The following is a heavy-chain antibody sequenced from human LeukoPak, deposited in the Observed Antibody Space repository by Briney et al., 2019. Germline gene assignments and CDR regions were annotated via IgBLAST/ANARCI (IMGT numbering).Heavy chain of an antibody. Sequence: GGSLRLSCAASGCTFSDYYMSWIRQAPGKGLEWVSYISSSSSSIYYADSVKGRFTISRDNAENSLYLQMNSLRAEDTAVYYCASPYSSGWRSLDYWGPGTLVTVSS. D-gene: IGHD6-19*01. CDR3: ASPYSSGWRSLDY. CDR1: GCTFSDYY. V-gene: IGHV3-11*04. J-gene: IGHJ4*02. CDR2: ISSSSSSI.